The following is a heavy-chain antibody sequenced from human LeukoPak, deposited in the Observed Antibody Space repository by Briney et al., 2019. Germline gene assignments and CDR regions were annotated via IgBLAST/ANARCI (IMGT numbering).Heavy chain of an antibody. CDR2: ISYDGKYK. J-gene: IGHJ4*02. Sequence: GGSLRLSCVASGFTFSNYAIHWVRQAPGKGLEWVAVISYDGKYKFYADSVTGRFTISGDNSKNTLFLQMSSLRAEDTAVYYCARARRGLTDYWGQGTLVTVSS. CDR1: GFTFSNYA. D-gene: IGHD2-8*01. CDR3: ARARRGLTDY. V-gene: IGHV3-30*04.